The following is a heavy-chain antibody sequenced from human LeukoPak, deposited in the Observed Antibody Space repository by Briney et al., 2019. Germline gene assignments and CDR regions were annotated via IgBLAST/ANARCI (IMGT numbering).Heavy chain of an antibody. V-gene: IGHV4-4*07. D-gene: IGHD6-25*01. CDR1: ASSISIYH. CDR3: ARDADGAAQFDP. J-gene: IGHJ5*02. CDR2: LSAGGST. Sequence: PSEALSLTCTVYASSISIYHWTWIRPPAGKGLEWIGRLSAGGSTNFKPSLESRVTISGDTTKKHFSLKLSSVTAADTGVYYCARDADGAAQFDPWGQGILVTVSS.